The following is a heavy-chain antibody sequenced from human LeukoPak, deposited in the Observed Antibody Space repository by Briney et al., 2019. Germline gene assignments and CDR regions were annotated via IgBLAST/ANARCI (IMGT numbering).Heavy chain of an antibody. Sequence: GGSLRLSCAASGFTFSSYWMHWVRQAPGKGLVWVSRIHSDGSRTTYADSVKGRFTISRDNAKNTLHLQMNSLRAEDTAVYYCARDVQAGPGYWGQGTLVTVSS. CDR2: IHSDGSRT. D-gene: IGHD6-19*01. J-gene: IGHJ4*02. CDR3: ARDVQAGPGY. V-gene: IGHV3-74*01. CDR1: GFTFSSYW.